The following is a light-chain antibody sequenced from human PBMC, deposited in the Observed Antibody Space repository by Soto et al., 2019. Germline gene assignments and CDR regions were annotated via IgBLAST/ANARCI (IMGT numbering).Light chain of an antibody. Sequence: EILLTQSPGTLALSPGERATLSCRASQSVSSRYLAWYQQKPGQAPRLLIYGASSRATGIPERCSGSGSGTDFTLTISSLQPEDFATYYCLQDYNYPWTFGQGTKVDIK. CDR2: GAS. J-gene: IGKJ1*01. V-gene: IGKV3-20*01. CDR3: LQDYNYPWT. CDR1: QSVSSRY.